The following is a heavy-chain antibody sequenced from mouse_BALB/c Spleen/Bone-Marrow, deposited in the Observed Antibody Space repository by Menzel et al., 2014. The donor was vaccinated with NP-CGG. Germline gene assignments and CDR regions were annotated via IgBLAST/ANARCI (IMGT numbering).Heavy chain of an antibody. V-gene: IGHV1-67*01. J-gene: IGHJ4*01. CDR3: TRGYYRYDETIDY. CDR1: GYTFTDYG. D-gene: IGHD2-14*01. Sequence: VQLQQSGPELVRPGASVKISCKGSGYTFTDYGMHWVKQSHGKSLEWIGLISLYSGNTNYNQKFKDKATLTVDKSSSTVYMDLDRLTSDDSAIYYCTRGYYRYDETIDYWGQGTSITVSS. CDR2: ISLYSGNT.